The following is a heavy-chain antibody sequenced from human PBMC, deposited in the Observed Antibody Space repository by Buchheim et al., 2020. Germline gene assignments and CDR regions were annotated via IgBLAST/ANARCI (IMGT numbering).Heavy chain of an antibody. Sequence: VQLVESGGGLVQPGGSLRLSCAASGFTFSSYSMNWVRQAPGKGLEWVAVISYDGSNKYYADSVKGRFTISRDNSKNTLYLQMNSLRAEDTAVYYCAKAPTNTYYYYGMDVWGQGTT. D-gene: IGHD2-8*01. CDR3: AKAPTNTYYYYGMDV. CDR1: GFTFSSYS. J-gene: IGHJ6*02. CDR2: ISYDGSNK. V-gene: IGHV3-30*18.